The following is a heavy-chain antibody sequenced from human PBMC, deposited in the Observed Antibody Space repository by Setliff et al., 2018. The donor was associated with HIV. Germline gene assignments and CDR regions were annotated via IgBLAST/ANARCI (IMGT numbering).Heavy chain of an antibody. D-gene: IGHD3-10*01. J-gene: IGHJ5*02. V-gene: IGHV4-61*09. CDR2: IYTSGST. CDR1: GASISSGSYY. CDR3: ARHSGVASPNWFDP. Sequence: SETLSLTCTVSGASISSGSYYWSWIRQPAGKGLEWIGHIYTSGSTNYSPSLKSRVTISVDTSKKQFSLKLSSVTAADTAVYYCARHSGVASPNWFDPWGQGTPVTVSS.